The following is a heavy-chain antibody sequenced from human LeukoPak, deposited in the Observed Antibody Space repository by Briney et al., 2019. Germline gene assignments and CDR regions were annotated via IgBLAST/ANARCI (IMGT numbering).Heavy chain of an antibody. V-gene: IGHV4-38-2*02. J-gene: IGHJ4*02. CDR2: IYHSGNT. Sequence: SETLSLTCTVSGYSISTSYYWGWIRQPPGKGLEWIGSIYHSGNTYYNPSLKSRVTISVDTSKNQFSLKLNSVTAADTAVYYCARQSGYYENYWGQGTLVTVSS. D-gene: IGHD3-3*01. CDR1: GYSISTSYY. CDR3: ARQSGYYENY.